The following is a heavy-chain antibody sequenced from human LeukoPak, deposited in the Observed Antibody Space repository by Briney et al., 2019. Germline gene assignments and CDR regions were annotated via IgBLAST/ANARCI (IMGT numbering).Heavy chain of an antibody. CDR1: GYTFRNYG. CDR2: IGTYNGNT. D-gene: IGHD3-16*01. Sequence: ASVKVSCKASGYTFRNYGITWVRQAPGQGLEWMGWIGTYNGNTDYAQKFQGRVTMTRDTSTSTAYMELSSLRSEDTAVYYCARDYPGLGYGQPGYWGQGTLVTVSS. J-gene: IGHJ4*02. CDR3: ARDYPGLGYGQPGY. V-gene: IGHV1-18*01.